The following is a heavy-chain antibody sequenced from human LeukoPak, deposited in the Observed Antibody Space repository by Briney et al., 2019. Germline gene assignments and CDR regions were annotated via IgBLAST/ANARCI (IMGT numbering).Heavy chain of an antibody. D-gene: IGHD7-27*01. CDR3: AKGLARAPHVTGGSDY. CDR2: ISGSGGST. V-gene: IGHV3-23*01. CDR1: GFTFSSYG. J-gene: IGHJ4*02. Sequence: GGSLRLSCAASGFTFSSYGMSWVRQAPGKGLEWVSAISGSGGSTYYADSVKGRFTISRDNSKNTLYLQMNSLRAEDTAVYYCAKGLARAPHVTGGSDYWGQGTLVTVSS.